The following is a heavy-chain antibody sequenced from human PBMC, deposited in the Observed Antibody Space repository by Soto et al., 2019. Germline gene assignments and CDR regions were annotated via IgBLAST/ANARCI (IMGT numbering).Heavy chain of an antibody. CDR1: GYTFTSYA. CDR3: ARDPGGYSYGYDYYYYGMDV. Sequence: ASVKVSCKASGYTFTSYAMHWVRQAPGQRLEWMGWINAGNGNTKYSQKFQGRVTITRDTSASTAYMELSSLRSEDTAVYYCARDPGGYSYGYDYYYYGMDVWGQGTTVTVS. CDR2: INAGNGNT. D-gene: IGHD5-18*01. J-gene: IGHJ6*02. V-gene: IGHV1-3*01.